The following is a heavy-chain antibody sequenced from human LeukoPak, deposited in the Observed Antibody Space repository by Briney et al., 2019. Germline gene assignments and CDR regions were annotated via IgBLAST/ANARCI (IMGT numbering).Heavy chain of an antibody. CDR2: IRYDGSNK. CDR1: GITFSSFG. Sequence: GGSLRLSCAASGITFSSFGMHWVRQAPGEGLEWVAFIRYDGSNKYYADSVKGRFTISRDNSKNTLYLQMNSLRAEDTAVYYCASLYGSGPNWFDPWGQGTLVTVSS. V-gene: IGHV3-30*02. CDR3: ASLYGSGPNWFDP. J-gene: IGHJ5*02. D-gene: IGHD3-10*01.